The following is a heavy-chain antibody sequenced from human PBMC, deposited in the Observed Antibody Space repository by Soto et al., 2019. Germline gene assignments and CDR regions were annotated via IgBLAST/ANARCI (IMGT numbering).Heavy chain of an antibody. CDR1: GASMSSGVYS. CDR3: ARDRGTGSFYPT. V-gene: IGHV4-30-2*01. CDR2: MYDTGST. J-gene: IGHJ5*02. Sequence: QLQLQESGSGLVKPSQTLSLTCAVSGASMSSGVYSWSWIRQPPGKGLEWIGYMYDTGSTYYNPSLKPRGTISAYMSKNHLSLDLASVTAADTAVYYCARDRGTGSFYPTWGQGILVTVSS. D-gene: IGHD3-10*01.